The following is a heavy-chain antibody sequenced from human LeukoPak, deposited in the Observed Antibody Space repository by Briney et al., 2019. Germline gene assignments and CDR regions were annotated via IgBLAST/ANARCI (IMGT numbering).Heavy chain of an antibody. V-gene: IGHV1-46*01. CDR1: GYTFTSYY. CDR2: INPSGGST. CDR3: ARDFRYSGYDL. D-gene: IGHD5-12*01. Sequence: ASVKVSCKASGYTFTSYYMHWVRQAPGQGLEWMGIINPSGGSTSYAQKLQGRVTMTTDTSTSTAYMELRSLRSDDTAVYYCARDFRYSGYDLWGQGTLVTVSS. J-gene: IGHJ4*02.